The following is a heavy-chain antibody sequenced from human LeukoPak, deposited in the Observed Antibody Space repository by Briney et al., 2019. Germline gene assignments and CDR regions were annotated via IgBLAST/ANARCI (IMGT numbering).Heavy chain of an antibody. J-gene: IGHJ5*02. CDR2: IIPILDTA. Sequence: SVKVSCKASGGTFSSYAISWVRQAPGQGLEWMGGIIPILDTANYAQKFQGRVTMTRDMSTSTVYMELSRLRSEDTAVYYCARRYYYDSSGYSWFDPWGQGTLVTVSS. V-gene: IGHV1-69*10. CDR3: ARRYYYDSSGYSWFDP. CDR1: GGTFSSYA. D-gene: IGHD3-22*01.